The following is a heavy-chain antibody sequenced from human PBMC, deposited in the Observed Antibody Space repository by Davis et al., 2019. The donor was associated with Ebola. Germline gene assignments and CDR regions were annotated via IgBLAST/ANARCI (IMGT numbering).Heavy chain of an antibody. CDR3: ATFSHPGSYYFY. D-gene: IGHD1-26*01. CDR2: FDPEDGET. Sequence: ASVKVSCKASGYTFTSYGISWVRQAPGQGLEWMGGFDPEDGETIYAQKFQGRVTMTEDTSTDTAYMELSSLRSEDTAVYYCATFSHPGSYYFYWGQGTLVTVSS. J-gene: IGHJ4*02. V-gene: IGHV1-24*01. CDR1: GYTFTSYG.